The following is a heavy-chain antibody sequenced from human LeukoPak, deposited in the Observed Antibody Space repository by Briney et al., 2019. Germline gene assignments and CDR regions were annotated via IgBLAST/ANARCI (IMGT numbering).Heavy chain of an antibody. J-gene: IGHJ3*02. CDR3: ARGIMITFGGVKHAFDI. CDR1: GGSISSGDYY. CDR2: IYYSGST. Sequence: KPSQTLSLTCTVSGGSISSGDYYWSWIRQPPGKGLEWIGYIYYSGSTYYNPSLKSRVTISVDTSKNQFSLKLSSVTAADTAVYYCARGIMITFGGVKHAFDIWGQGTMVTVSS. D-gene: IGHD3-16*01. V-gene: IGHV4-30-4*08.